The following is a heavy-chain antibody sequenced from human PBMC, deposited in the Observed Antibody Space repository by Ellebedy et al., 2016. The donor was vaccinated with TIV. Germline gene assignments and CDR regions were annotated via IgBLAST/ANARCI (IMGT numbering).Heavy chain of an antibody. V-gene: IGHV3-21*01. Sequence: PGGSLRLSCAASGFTFSSYSMNWVRQAPGKGLEWVSCISSSGTYIYYADSLKGRFTISRDSAKNSQYLQMNSLRAEDTAVCYCARGRGHLPFDTWGQGTLVTVSS. J-gene: IGHJ4*02. CDR2: ISSSGTYI. CDR3: ARGRGHLPFDT. CDR1: GFTFSSYS.